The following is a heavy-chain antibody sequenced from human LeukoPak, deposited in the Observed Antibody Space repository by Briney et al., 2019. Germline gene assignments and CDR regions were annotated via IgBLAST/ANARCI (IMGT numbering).Heavy chain of an antibody. J-gene: IGHJ4*02. Sequence: GGSLGLAWAASGFTFSSCAVSWARQAPGKGLEWVSAISGSGGSTYYADSVKGRFTISRDSSRSTLYLQMNGLRAEDTAIYYCAKLWSRFYEPGEYDSWGQGILVTVSS. V-gene: IGHV3-23*01. D-gene: IGHD2-21*01. CDR1: GFTFSSCA. CDR3: AKLWSRFYEPGEYDS. CDR2: ISGSGGST.